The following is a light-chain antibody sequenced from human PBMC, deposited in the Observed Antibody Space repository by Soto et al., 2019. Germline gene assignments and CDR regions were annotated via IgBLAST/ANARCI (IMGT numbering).Light chain of an antibody. CDR1: QTISSW. CDR3: LQYYSFPRT. V-gene: IGKV1-5*03. J-gene: IGKJ1*01. Sequence: DIQMTQSPSTLSGSVGDRVTITCRASQTISSWLAWYQQKPGKAPKLLIYKASTLKSGVPSRFSGSGSGTEFTLTISSVQAEDFATYFCLQYYSFPRTFGQGTKVDIK. CDR2: KAS.